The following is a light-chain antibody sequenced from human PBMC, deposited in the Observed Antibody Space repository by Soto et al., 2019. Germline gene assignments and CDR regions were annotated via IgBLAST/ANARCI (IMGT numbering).Light chain of an antibody. V-gene: IGKV3-15*01. CDR2: GAS. CDR1: QSVSSN. CDR3: QQYNNWPPIFT. J-gene: IGKJ3*01. Sequence: EIVMTQSPATLSVSPGERATLSCRASQSVSSNLAWDQQKPGQAPRLLIYGASTRATGTPARFSGSGSGTEFTLTISSLQSEDFAVYYCQQYNNWPPIFTFGPGTKVDIK.